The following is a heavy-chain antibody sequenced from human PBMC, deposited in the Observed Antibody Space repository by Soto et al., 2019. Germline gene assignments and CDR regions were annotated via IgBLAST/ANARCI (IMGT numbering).Heavy chain of an antibody. CDR1: GYTLTELS. CDR2: FDPEDGET. V-gene: IGHV1-24*01. D-gene: IGHD2-2*01. J-gene: IGHJ4*02. CDR3: ATENVVVPAAITTFFDY. Sequence: ASVMVSCKVSGYTLTELSMHWVRQAPGKGLEWMGGFDPEDGETIYAQKFQGRVTMTEDTSTDTAYMELSSLRSEDPAVYYCATENVVVPAAITTFFDYWGQGTLVTVS.